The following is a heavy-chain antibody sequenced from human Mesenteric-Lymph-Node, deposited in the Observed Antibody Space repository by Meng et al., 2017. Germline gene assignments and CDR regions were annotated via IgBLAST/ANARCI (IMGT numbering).Heavy chain of an antibody. V-gene: IGHV3-30*01. D-gene: IGHD7-27*01. CDR1: GFTFSSYA. CDR3: ARELTGDYYYGMDV. CDR2: ISYDGSNK. Sequence: GESLKISCAASGFTFSSYAMHWVRQAPGKGLEWVAVISYDGSNKYYADSVKGRFTISRDNSKNTLYLQMNSLRAEDTAVYYCARELTGDYYYGMDVWGQGTTVTVSS. J-gene: IGHJ6*02.